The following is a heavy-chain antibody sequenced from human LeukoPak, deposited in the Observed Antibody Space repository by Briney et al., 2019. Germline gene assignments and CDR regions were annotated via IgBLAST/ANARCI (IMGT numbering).Heavy chain of an antibody. D-gene: IGHD4-11*01. CDR1: GGTFSSYA. Sequence: ASVKVSCKASGGTFSSYAISWVRQAPGQGLEWMGGIIPIFGTANYAQKFQGRVTITTEESTSTACMELSSLRSEDTAVYYCAREDYSNYSYFDYWGQGTLVTVSS. J-gene: IGHJ4*02. V-gene: IGHV1-69*05. CDR2: IIPIFGTA. CDR3: AREDYSNYSYFDY.